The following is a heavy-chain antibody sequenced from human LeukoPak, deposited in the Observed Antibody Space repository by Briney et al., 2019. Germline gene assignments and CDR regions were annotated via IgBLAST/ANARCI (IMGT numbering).Heavy chain of an antibody. J-gene: IGHJ4*02. CDR1: GGSISSYY. V-gene: IGHV4-59*08. D-gene: IGHD2-2*01. CDR3: ARHRGGGSTSCYYDY. Sequence: SETLSLTCTVSGGSISSYYWSWIRQPPGKGLEWIGYIYYSGSTNYNPSLESRVTISVDTSKNQFSLKLSPVTAADTAVYYCARHRGGGSTSCYYDYWGQGTLVTVSS. CDR2: IYYSGST.